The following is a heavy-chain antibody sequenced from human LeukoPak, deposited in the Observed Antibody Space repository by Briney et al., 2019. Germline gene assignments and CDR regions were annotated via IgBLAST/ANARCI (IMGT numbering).Heavy chain of an antibody. CDR3: AGPVRYYFDY. CDR2: ISYSGNT. V-gene: IGHV4-31*03. CDR1: GDSISSGGYY. J-gene: IGHJ4*02. Sequence: TSETLSLTCTVSGDSISSGGYYWSWIRQHPGKGLEWIGYISYSGNTYYNPSLKSRVIISIDTSKNQVSLQLTSVTAADTAVYYCAGPVRYYFDYWGQGTLVTVSS. D-gene: IGHD3-10*01.